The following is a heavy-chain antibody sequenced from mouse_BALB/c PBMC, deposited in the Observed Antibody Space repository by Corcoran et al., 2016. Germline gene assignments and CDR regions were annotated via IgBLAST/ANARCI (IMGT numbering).Heavy chain of an antibody. CDR1: GYSITSGYY. V-gene: IGHV3-6*02. D-gene: IGHD2-3*01. J-gene: IGHJ1*01. Sequence: DVQLQESGPGLVKPSQSLSLTCSVTGYSITSGYYWNWIRQFPGNKLEWMGYISYDGSNNYNPSLKNRISITRDTSKNQFFLKLNSVTTEDTATYYCARAGDGYYYRYFDVWGAGTTVTVSS. CDR2: ISYDGSN. CDR3: ARAGDGYYYRYFDV.